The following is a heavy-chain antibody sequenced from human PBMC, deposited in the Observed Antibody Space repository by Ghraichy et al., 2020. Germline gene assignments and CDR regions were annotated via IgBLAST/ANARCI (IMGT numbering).Heavy chain of an antibody. D-gene: IGHD6-19*01. V-gene: IGHV3-21*01. Sequence: GGSLRLSCAASGFTFSSYSMNWVRQAPGKGLEWVSSISSSSSYIYYADSVKGRFTISRNNAKNSLYLQMNSLRAEDTAVYYCARVGYSSGYVLYYFDYWGQGTLVTVSS. J-gene: IGHJ4*02. CDR1: GFTFSSYS. CDR2: ISSSSSYI. CDR3: ARVGYSSGYVLYYFDY.